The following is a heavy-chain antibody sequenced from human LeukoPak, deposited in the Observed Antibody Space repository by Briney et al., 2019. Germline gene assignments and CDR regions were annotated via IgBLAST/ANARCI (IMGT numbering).Heavy chain of an antibody. D-gene: IGHD1-14*01. J-gene: IGHJ4*02. CDR2: IKEDGSEK. Sequence: GGSLRLSCAASGFTFSTYWMQWVRQDPGKGLEWVANIKEDGSEKYYVDSVEGRFTISRDNAKNSLYLQMNSLRAEDTAVYYCARGGVRRGWYDYWGQGTLVTVSS. CDR1: GFTFSTYW. CDR3: ARGGVRRGWYDY. V-gene: IGHV3-7*01.